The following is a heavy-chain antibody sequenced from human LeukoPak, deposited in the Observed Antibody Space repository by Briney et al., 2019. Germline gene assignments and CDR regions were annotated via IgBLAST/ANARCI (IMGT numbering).Heavy chain of an antibody. Sequence: PGRSLRLSCAASRFSFSSYGMHWVRQAPGKGLEWVAVISYDGRNTYYADSVKGRFTISRDNSKGTLYLQMNSLRADDTAVYFCTREGVFSSDSGTSYPLQYWGQGTLVTVSS. J-gene: IGHJ4*02. D-gene: IGHD3-10*01. V-gene: IGHV3-30*03. CDR2: ISYDGRNT. CDR3: TREGVFSSDSGTSYPLQY. CDR1: RFSFSSYG.